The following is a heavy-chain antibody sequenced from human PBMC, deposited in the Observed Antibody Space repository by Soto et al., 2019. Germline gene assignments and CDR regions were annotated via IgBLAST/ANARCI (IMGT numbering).Heavy chain of an antibody. D-gene: IGHD2-15*01. J-gene: IGHJ6*02. Sequence: SVKVSCKASGGTFSSYAISWVRQAPGQGLEWMGGIIPIFGTANYAQKFQGRVTITADESTSTAYMELSSLRSEDTAVYYCARAGLIKGGGYYYSYGMDVWGQGTTVTVSS. CDR1: GGTFSSYA. CDR3: ARAGLIKGGGYYYSYGMDV. V-gene: IGHV1-69*13. CDR2: IIPIFGTA.